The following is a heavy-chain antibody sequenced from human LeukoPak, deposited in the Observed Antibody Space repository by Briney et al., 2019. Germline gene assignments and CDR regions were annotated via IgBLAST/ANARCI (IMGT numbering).Heavy chain of an antibody. Sequence: SGTLSLTCAVSGGSISSSNWWSWVRQPPGKGLEWIGEIYHSGSTNYNPSLKSRLTISVDTSKNQFSLKLSSVTAADTAVYYCARVKSGWYLSYYYYYMDVWGKGTTVTISS. V-gene: IGHV4-4*02. CDR1: GGSISSSNW. CDR3: ARVKSGWYLSYYYYYMDV. D-gene: IGHD6-19*01. CDR2: IYHSGST. J-gene: IGHJ6*03.